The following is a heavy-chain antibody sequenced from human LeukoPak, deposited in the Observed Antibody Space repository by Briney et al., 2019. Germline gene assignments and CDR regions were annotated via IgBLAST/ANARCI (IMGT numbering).Heavy chain of an antibody. CDR3: TTDSYYDFWFDY. V-gene: IGHV3-15*01. CDR2: IKSKTDGGTT. Sequence: GGSLRLSCAASGFTFSNAWMSWVRQAPGKGLEWVGRIKSKTDGGTTDYAAPVKGRFTISRDDSKNTLYLQMNSLKTEDTAVYYCTTDSYYDFWFDYWGQGTLVTVSS. CDR1: GFTFSNAW. D-gene: IGHD3-3*01. J-gene: IGHJ4*02.